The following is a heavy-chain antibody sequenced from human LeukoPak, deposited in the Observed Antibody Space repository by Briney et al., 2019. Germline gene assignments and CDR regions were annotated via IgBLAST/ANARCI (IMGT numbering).Heavy chain of an antibody. J-gene: IGHJ5*02. CDR3: VVTYISSPNWFDP. CDR1: GFTFSSYC. Sequence: GGSLRLSCVASGFTFSSYCMSWVRQAPGKGLEWVANIQDGSDKYYVDSVKGRFTISRDNAKNSLYLQMNSLRAEDTAVYYCVVTYISSPNWFDPWGQGTLVTVSS. CDR2: IQDGSDK. V-gene: IGHV3-7*05. D-gene: IGHD2-2*01.